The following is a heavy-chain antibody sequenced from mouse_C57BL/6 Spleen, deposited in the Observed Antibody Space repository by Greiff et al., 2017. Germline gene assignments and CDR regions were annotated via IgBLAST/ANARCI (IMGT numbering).Heavy chain of an antibody. V-gene: IGHV1-81*01. CDR1: GYTFTSYG. CDR3: ARSGKLGPGY. J-gene: IGHJ2*01. Sequence: QVQLQQSGAGLARPGASVKLSCKASGYTFTSYGISWVKQRTGQGLEWIGEIYPRSGNTYYNEKFKGKATLTADKSSSTAYMELRSLTSEDSAVXFCARSGKLGPGYWGQGTTLTVSS. D-gene: IGHD4-1*01. CDR2: IYPRSGNT.